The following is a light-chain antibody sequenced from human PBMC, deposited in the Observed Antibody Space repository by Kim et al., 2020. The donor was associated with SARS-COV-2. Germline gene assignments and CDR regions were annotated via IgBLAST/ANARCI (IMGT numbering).Light chain of an antibody. Sequence: SLSPGHTASITCSGDKLGDQYACWYQQKPGQSPVLVIYQDSKRPSGIPERFSGSNSGNAATLTISGTQAMDEADYYCQAWDSSTYVFGTGTKVTVL. CDR3: QAWDSSTYV. CDR1: KLGDQY. CDR2: QDS. J-gene: IGLJ1*01. V-gene: IGLV3-1*01.